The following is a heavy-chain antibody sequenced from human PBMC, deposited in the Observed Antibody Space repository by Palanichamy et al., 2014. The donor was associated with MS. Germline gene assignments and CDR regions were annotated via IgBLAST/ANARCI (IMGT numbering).Heavy chain of an antibody. CDR1: GFTFSNAW. Sequence: EVQLVESGGGLVKPGGSLRLSCAASGFTFSNAWMSWVRQAPGKGLEWVGRIKSKTDGGTTDYAAPVKGRFTIPRDDSKNTLYLQMNSLKTEDTAVYYCTTRQSSIAARPGGNTDVWGQGTTVTVSS. D-gene: IGHD6-6*01. CDR3: TTRQSSIAARPGGNTDV. V-gene: IGHV3-15*01. J-gene: IGHJ6*02. CDR2: IKSKTDGGTT.